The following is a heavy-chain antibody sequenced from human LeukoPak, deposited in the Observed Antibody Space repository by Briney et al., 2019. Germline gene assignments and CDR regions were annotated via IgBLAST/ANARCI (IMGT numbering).Heavy chain of an antibody. CDR1: GYTFTSYG. CDR2: ISAYNGNT. Sequence: ASVKVSCKASGYTFTSYGISWVRQAPGQGLEWMGWISAYNGNTNYAQKLQGRVTMTTDTSTSTAYMELRSLRSDDTAVYYCARGLVAAAGTAPQDFDYWGQGTLVTVSS. CDR3: ARGLVAAAGTAPQDFDY. V-gene: IGHV1-18*01. J-gene: IGHJ4*02. D-gene: IGHD6-13*01.